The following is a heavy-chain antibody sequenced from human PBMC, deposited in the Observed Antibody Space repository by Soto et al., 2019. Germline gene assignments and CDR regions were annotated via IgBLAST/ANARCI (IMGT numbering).Heavy chain of an antibody. V-gene: IGHV1-69*13. D-gene: IGHD2-2*02. CDR3: ARGHVPAAISPFDY. CDR2: IIPIFGTA. J-gene: IGHJ4*02. CDR1: GCTFSSYA. Sequence: GASVKVSCKASGCTFSSYAISCVRQAPGQGLEWMGGIIPIFGTANYAQKFQGRVTITADESTSTAYMELSSLRSEDTAVYYCARGHVPAAISPFDYWGQGTLVTVSS.